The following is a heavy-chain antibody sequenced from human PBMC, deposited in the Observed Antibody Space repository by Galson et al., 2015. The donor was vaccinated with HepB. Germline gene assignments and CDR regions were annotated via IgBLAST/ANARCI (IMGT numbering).Heavy chain of an antibody. CDR2: MDYSGTT. CDR3: AREREIICTTNCYTAFD. CDR1: GGSISGYY. Sequence: ETLSLTCTVSGGSISGYYWSWIRQPPGKGLQWIAYMDYSGTTNYKPSLQSRVSTSLDTARAQFYLKLSSVTAADTAMYYCAREREIICTTNCYTAFD. V-gene: IGHV4-59*01. J-gene: IGHJ3*02. D-gene: IGHD2-2*02.